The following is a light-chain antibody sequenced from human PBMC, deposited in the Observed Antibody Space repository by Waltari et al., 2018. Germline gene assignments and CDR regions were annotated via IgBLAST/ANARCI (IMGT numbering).Light chain of an antibody. V-gene: IGLV1-47*01. CDR2: RSD. CDR1: SSNIGTNY. J-gene: IGLJ7*01. Sequence: QSSLTQPPAASGPPGQRVTISCSGTSSNIGTNYVYWYQQFPGTAPKLLIFRSDQRASGVPDRVSGSTSGSSASLAISGLRSEDESIYYCAAWDDSLSAVVFGGGTQVTVL. CDR3: AAWDDSLSAVV.